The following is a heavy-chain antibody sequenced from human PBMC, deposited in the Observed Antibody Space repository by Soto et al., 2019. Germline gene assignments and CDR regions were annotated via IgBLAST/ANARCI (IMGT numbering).Heavy chain of an antibody. Sequence: GPVKVSCKAPGDTFTSYYLNWVRQAPGQGLEWMGVINPHGGSTKYAQKFQGRITMTRDTSRSTVYMELSSLRSDDTAIYYCARSSGGNFGIIIEGSNWFDPWGQGTLVTVSS. CDR3: ARSSGGNFGIIIEGSNWFDP. CDR1: GDTFTSYY. D-gene: IGHD3-3*01. V-gene: IGHV1-46*01. J-gene: IGHJ5*02. CDR2: INPHGGST.